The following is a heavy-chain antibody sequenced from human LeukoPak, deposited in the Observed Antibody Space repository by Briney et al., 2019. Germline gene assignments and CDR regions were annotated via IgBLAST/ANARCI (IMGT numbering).Heavy chain of an antibody. V-gene: IGHV3-30*02. D-gene: IGHD3-10*01. CDR3: ARDVWFGELDYYGMDV. CDR1: GFTFSSYG. Sequence: GRSLRLSCTASGFTFSSYGMHWVRQAPGKGLEWVAFIRYDGSNKYYADSVKGRFTISRDNSKNTLYLQMNSLRAEDTAVYYCARDVWFGELDYYGMDVWGQGTTVTVSS. J-gene: IGHJ6*02. CDR2: IRYDGSNK.